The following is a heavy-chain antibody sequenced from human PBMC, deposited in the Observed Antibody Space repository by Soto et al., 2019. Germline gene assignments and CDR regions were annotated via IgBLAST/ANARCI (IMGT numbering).Heavy chain of an antibody. CDR2: IIPIFGTA. J-gene: IGHJ6*02. CDR1: GGTFSSYA. CDR3: ARVEAVRGVIGSGMDV. V-gene: IGHV1-69*01. Sequence: QVQLVQSGAEVKKPGSSVKVSCKASGGTFSSYAISWVRQAPGQGLEWMGGIIPIFGTANYAQKFQGRVTIAADESTSTAYMELSSLRSEDTAVYYCARVEAVRGVIGSGMDVWGQGTTVTVSS. D-gene: IGHD3-10*01.